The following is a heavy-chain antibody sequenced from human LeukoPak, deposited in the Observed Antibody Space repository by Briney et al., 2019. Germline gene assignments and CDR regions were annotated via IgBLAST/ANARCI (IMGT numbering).Heavy chain of an antibody. CDR1: GYAFTGYY. J-gene: IGHJ6*02. D-gene: IGHD4-17*01. CDR3: ARDEDYGDYPPHYGMDV. CDR2: SNPNSGGT. V-gene: IGHV1-2*02. Sequence: ASVKISCKASGYAFTGYYTHWVRQAPGQGLAWMGWSNPNSGGTNYAQKFQGRVTMTRDTSISTAYIELSRLRSDDTAVYYCARDEDYGDYPPHYGMDVWGQGTTVTVSS.